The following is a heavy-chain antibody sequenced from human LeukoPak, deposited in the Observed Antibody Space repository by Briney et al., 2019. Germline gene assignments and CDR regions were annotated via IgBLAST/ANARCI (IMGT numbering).Heavy chain of an antibody. Sequence: ASVKVSCKASGYTFTDYYMHWVRQAPGQGLEWMGWINPNSGGTNYAQKFQGRVTMTRDTSISTAYMELSRLRSDDTAVYYCARGMLSRARWTVPLVYWGQRTLV. D-gene: IGHD2-2*01. V-gene: IGHV1-2*02. CDR1: GYTFTDYY. CDR2: INPNSGGT. CDR3: ARGMLSRARWTVPLVY. J-gene: IGHJ4*02.